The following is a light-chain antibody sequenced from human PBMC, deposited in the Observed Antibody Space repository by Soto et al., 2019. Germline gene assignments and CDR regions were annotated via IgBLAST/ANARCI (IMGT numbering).Light chain of an antibody. J-gene: IGKJ4*01. CDR3: QQRVNWPPT. V-gene: IGKV3-11*01. Sequence: EVVLTQSPASLSLSPGDRATLSCRADQSVSDYLAWYQQKPGQPPRLLFFDASSRATGVPHRFSAGGSGTDFTLIISSLQPEDFEVYYCQQRVNWPPTFGGGTTVDIK. CDR1: QSVSDY. CDR2: DAS.